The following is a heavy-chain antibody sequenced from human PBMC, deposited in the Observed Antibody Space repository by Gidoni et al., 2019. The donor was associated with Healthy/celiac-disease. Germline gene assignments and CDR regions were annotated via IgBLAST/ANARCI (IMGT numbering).Heavy chain of an antibody. V-gene: IGHV1-69*01. CDR1: GGTFSSYA. J-gene: IGHJ1*01. CDR2: IIPIFGTA. D-gene: IGHD3-22*01. CDR3: ARESPRLGDSSGYYQHAEYFQH. Sequence: QVQLVQSGAEVKKPGSSVKVSCKASGGTFSSYAISWVRQAPGQGLEWMGGIIPIFGTANYAQKFQGRVTITADESTSTAYMELSSLRSEDTAVYYCARESPRLGDSSGYYQHAEYFQHWGQGTLVTVSS.